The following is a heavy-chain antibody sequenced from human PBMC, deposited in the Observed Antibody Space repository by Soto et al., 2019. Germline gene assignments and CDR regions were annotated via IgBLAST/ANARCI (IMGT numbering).Heavy chain of an antibody. Sequence: PSETLSLTCTVSVDSIRIYYWSWIRQPPGKGLEWIGYMYYSGSTNYNPSLKSRVTISVDTSKNQFSLKLSSVTAADTAVYYCARDAGGPADYWGRGTLVTVSS. D-gene: IGHD2-15*01. J-gene: IGHJ4*02. CDR2: MYYSGST. CDR1: VDSIRIYY. V-gene: IGHV4-59*01. CDR3: ARDAGGPADY.